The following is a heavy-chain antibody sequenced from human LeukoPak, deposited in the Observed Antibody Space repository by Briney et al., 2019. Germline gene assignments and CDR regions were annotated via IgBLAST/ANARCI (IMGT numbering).Heavy chain of an antibody. D-gene: IGHD3-22*01. V-gene: IGHV4-30-2*01. CDR1: GGSISSGGYS. CDR3: AGEVIGVWYFDL. CDR2: IYHSGST. Sequence: SQTLSLTCAVSGGSISSGGYSWSWIRQPPGKGLEWIGYIYHSGSTYYNPSLKSRVTISVDRSKNQFSLKLSSVTAADTAVYYCAGEVIGVWYFDLWGRGTLVTVSS. J-gene: IGHJ2*01.